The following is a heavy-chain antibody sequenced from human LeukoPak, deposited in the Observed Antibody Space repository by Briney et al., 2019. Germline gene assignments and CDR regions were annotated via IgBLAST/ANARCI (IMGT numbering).Heavy chain of an antibody. D-gene: IGHD6-13*01. CDR2: ISAYNGNT. CDR1: GYTFTSYG. CDR3: ARGYSSSWVRDYYYYYYMDV. Sequence: GASVKVSCKASGYTFTSYGISWVRQAPGQGLEWMGWISAYNGNTNYAQKLQGRVTMTTDTSTSTAYMELRSLRSDDTAVYYCARGYSSSWVRDYYYYYYMDVWGKGTTVTVSS. V-gene: IGHV1-18*01. J-gene: IGHJ6*03.